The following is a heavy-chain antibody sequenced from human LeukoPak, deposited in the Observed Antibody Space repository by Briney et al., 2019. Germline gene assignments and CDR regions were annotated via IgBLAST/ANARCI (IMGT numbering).Heavy chain of an antibody. CDR3: AIIFDGSWYLWFDP. CDR2: INPNSGGT. Sequence: VASVKVSCKASRHTFTVWHIHWVRQAPGQGLEWMGWINPNSGGTNYAQNFQGRVTMTRDTSVNTLYMELSSLRYDDTAMYYCAIIFDGSWYLWFDPWGRGTLVTVSS. J-gene: IGHJ5*02. D-gene: IGHD6-13*01. CDR1: RHTFTVWH. V-gene: IGHV1-2*02.